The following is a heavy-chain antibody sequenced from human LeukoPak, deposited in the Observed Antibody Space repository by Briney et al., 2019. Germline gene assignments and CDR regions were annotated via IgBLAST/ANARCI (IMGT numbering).Heavy chain of an antibody. CDR1: GFPFSSYA. D-gene: IGHD2/OR15-2a*01. V-gene: IGHV3-33*01. CDR2: IWFDGGKI. CDR3: ARDFTNIRGGGYFDN. J-gene: IGHJ4*02. Sequence: PGGSLRLSCAASGFPFSSYAMHWLRQAPGKGLEWVAVIWFDGGKIYYADSVKGRFTISRDSSKNTVYLQMNSLRVEDTAVYHCARDFTNIRGGGYFDNWGQGTLVTVSS.